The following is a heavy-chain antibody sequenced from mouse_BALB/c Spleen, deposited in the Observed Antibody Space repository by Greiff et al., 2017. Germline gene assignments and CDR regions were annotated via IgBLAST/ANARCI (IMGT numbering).Heavy chain of an antibody. CDR1: GYTFTSYW. Sequence: QVQLKQSGAELAKPGASVKMSCKASGYTFTSYWMHWVKQRSGQGLEWIGYINPSTGYTEYNQKFKDKATLTADKSSSTAYMQLSSLTSEDSAVYYCARGGYGPLFAYWGQGTLVTVSA. V-gene: IGHV1-7*01. CDR2: INPSTGYT. CDR3: ARGGYGPLFAY. J-gene: IGHJ3*01. D-gene: IGHD1-1*01.